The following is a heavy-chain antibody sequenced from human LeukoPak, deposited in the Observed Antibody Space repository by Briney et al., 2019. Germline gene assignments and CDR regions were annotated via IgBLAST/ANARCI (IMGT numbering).Heavy chain of an antibody. CDR1: GFTFRTYS. V-gene: IGHV3-48*02. J-gene: IGHJ4*02. Sequence: GGSLRLSCAASGFTFRTYSMNWVRQAPGEGLEWVSYISSSPTTIYYADSVKGRFTISRDNARNSLFLQMNSLRDEDTAVYYCARGFSSGRGAFDYWGQGTLVTVSS. CDR2: ISSSPTTI. D-gene: IGHD6-19*01. CDR3: ARGFSSGRGAFDY.